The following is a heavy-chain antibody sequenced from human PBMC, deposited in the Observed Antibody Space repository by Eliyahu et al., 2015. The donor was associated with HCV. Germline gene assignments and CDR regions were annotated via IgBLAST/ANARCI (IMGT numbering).Heavy chain of an antibody. J-gene: IGHJ6*02. CDR3: ARAKRDFIRNGMDV. CDR1: GGSISSGSYY. D-gene: IGHD3-3*01. Sequence: QVQLQESGPGLVKPSQTLSLTCTVSGGSISSGSYYWSWIRQPAGKGLEWIGRIYTSGSTNYNPSLKSRVTISVDTSKNQFSLKLSSVTAADTAVYYCARAKRDFIRNGMDVWGQGTTVTVSS. CDR2: IYTSGST. V-gene: IGHV4-61*02.